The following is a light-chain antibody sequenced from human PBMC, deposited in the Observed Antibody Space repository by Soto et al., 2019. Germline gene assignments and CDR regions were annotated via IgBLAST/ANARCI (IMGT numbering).Light chain of an antibody. V-gene: IGLV9-49*01. Sequence: QSVLTQPPSASASLGASVTLTCTLSNGYSNYKVDWYQQRPGKGPRFVMRVGTGGIVGSKGDGIPDRFSVLGSGLNRYLTIRNIQEEDESDYHCGADHGSGSTGVFGGGTKVTVL. CDR1: NGYSNYK. CDR3: GADHGSGSTGV. J-gene: IGLJ3*02. CDR2: VGTGGIVG.